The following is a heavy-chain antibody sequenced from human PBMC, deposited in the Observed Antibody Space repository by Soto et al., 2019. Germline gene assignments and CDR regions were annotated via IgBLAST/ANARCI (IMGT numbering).Heavy chain of an antibody. D-gene: IGHD3-9*01. Sequence: PWGSLRLSCAASGFTFSSYEMNWVRQAPGKGLEWVSYISSSGSTIYYADSVKGRFTISRDNAKNSLYLQMNSLRAEDTAVYYCARDPPYFDWLLRKSLHYYYGMDVWGQGTTVTVSS. CDR1: GFTFSSYE. CDR2: ISSSGSTI. V-gene: IGHV3-48*03. J-gene: IGHJ6*02. CDR3: ARDPPYFDWLLRKSLHYYYGMDV.